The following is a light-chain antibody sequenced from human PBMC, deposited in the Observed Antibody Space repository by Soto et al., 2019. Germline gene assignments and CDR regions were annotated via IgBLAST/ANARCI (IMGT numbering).Light chain of an antibody. CDR3: QQYYSTLRWT. CDR2: WAS. V-gene: IGKV4-1*01. CDR1: QSVLYSSNNKNN. Sequence: DIVMTQSPDSLAVSLGERATINCKSSQSVLYSSNNKNNLAWYQQKPGQPPKLLIYWASTRESGVPDRFSGSGSGTDFTLTISSLQAEDVAVYDCQQYYSTLRWTFGQGTKLEIK. J-gene: IGKJ2*02.